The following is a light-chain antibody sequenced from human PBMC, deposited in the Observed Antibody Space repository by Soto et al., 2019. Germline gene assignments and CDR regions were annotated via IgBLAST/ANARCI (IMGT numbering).Light chain of an antibody. CDR1: QSVGRN. CDR3: HQYNKWPYT. V-gene: IGKV3-15*01. Sequence: DIVMTQSPATLSVSPGETAALSCRAGQSVGRNFAWYQQKPGQAPRLLIYGASTRATDIPARFRGSGSGTELTLTISSLQSEDFAIYYCHQYNKWPYTFGQGTKLEIK. CDR2: GAS. J-gene: IGKJ2*01.